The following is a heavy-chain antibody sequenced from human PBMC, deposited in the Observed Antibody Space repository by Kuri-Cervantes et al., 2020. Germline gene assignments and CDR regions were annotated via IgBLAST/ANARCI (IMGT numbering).Heavy chain of an antibody. CDR2: ISAYNGNT. V-gene: IGHV1-18*01. CDR1: GYTFTSYG. D-gene: IGHD1-26*01. CDR3: AAGLGGSYYFFDY. Sequence: ASVKVSCKASGYTFTSYGISWVRQAPGQGLEWMGWISAYNGNTNYSQKFQGRVTITRDTSASTAYMELSSLRSEDTAVYYCAAGLGGSYYFFDYWGQGTLVTVSS. J-gene: IGHJ4*02.